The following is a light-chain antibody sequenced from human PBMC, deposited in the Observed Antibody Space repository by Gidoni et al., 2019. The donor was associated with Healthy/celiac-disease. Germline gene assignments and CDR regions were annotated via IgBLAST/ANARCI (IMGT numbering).Light chain of an antibody. J-gene: IGLJ2*01. V-gene: IGLV3-1*01. CDR2: QDN. CDR3: QSWGSSTV. CDR1: KLGDKH. Sequence: SYERTQPPSVSVSPGQTASITCSGEKLGDKHACWYQQQPGPSPVLVIYQDNKRPSGIPERFSGSNSGNTATLTISGTPVMDEADYYCQSWGSSTVFGGGTKLTVL.